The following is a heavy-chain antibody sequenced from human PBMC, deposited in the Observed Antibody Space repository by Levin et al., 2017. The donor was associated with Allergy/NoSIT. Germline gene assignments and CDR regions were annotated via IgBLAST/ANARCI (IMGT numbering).Heavy chain of an antibody. Sequence: GGSLRLSCAASGFTFDDYAMHWVRQAPGKGLEWVSGISWNSGSIGYADSVKGRFTISRDNAKNSLYLRMNSLRTEDTALYYCARDNIGLPDAFDIWGQGTMVIVSS. CDR3: ARDNIGLPDAFDI. D-gene: IGHD3-10*01. V-gene: IGHV3-9*01. CDR2: ISWNSGSI. J-gene: IGHJ3*02. CDR1: GFTFDDYA.